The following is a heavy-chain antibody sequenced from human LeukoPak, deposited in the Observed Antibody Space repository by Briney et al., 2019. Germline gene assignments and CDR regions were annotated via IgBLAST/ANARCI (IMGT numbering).Heavy chain of an antibody. CDR1: GFTFDDYA. J-gene: IGHJ5*02. CDR3: ARGLHYYYDSSGYYNWFDP. V-gene: IGHV3-9*03. D-gene: IGHD3-22*01. Sequence: PGRSLTLSCAASGFTFDDYAMHWVRQPPGKGLEWVSRISWNSGSIGYADSVKCRFTISRDNAKNSLYLQMKSLRAEDMALYYCARGLHYYYDSSGYYNWFDPWGQGTLVTVSS. CDR2: ISWNSGSI.